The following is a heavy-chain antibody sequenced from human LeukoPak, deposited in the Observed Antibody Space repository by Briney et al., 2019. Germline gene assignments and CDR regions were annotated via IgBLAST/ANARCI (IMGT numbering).Heavy chain of an antibody. CDR1: GFTFSSYA. J-gene: IGHJ4*02. D-gene: IGHD3-3*01. V-gene: IGHV3-23*01. CDR2: ISGSGGST. Sequence: GGSLRLSCAASGFTFSSYAMSWVRQAPGKGLEWVSAISGSGGSTYYADSVKGRFTISRDNSKNTLYLQMNSLRAEDTAVYYCAKGGNSDFWSGYYGEDYWGQGTLVTVSS. CDR3: AKGGNSDFWSGYYGEDY.